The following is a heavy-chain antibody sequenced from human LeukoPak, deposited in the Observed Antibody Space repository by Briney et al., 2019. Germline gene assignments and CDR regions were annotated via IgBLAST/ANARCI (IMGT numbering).Heavy chain of an antibody. CDR1: GFPFSSYS. CDR3: VTVKGTYFDF. Sequence: PGGSLRLSCAASGFPFSSYSMNWVRQAPGKGLEWVSYISASGSNIYYLDSVKGRFTVSRDNAMNSLFLQMDRPRAEDTAVYYCVTVKGTYFDFWGRGTLVTVSS. CDR2: ISASGSNI. D-gene: IGHD1-1*01. V-gene: IGHV3-48*01. J-gene: IGHJ4*02.